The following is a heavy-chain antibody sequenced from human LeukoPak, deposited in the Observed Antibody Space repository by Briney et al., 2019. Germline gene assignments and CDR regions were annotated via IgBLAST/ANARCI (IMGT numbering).Heavy chain of an antibody. CDR1: GYTFTSYY. CDR2: INPSGGST. V-gene: IGHV1-46*01. D-gene: IGHD3-22*01. Sequence: GASVKVSCKASGYTFTSYYMHWVRQAPGQGLEWMGIINPSGGSTSYAQEFQGRITMTRDTSTSTVYMELSSLRSEDTAVYYCARDFHDSSGPPRNFQHWGQGTLVTVSS. J-gene: IGHJ1*01. CDR3: ARDFHDSSGPPRNFQH.